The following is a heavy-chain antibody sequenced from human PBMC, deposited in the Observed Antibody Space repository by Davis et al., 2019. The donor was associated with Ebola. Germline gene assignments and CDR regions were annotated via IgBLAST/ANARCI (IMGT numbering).Heavy chain of an antibody. Sequence: SLKISCAASGFTFDDYAMHWVRQAPGKGLEWVSGISWNSGSIGYADSVKGRFTISRDNAKNSLYLQMNSLRAEDTALYYCAKGHDILTGPFDYWGQGTLVTVSS. V-gene: IGHV3-9*01. CDR1: GFTFDDYA. J-gene: IGHJ4*02. CDR3: AKGHDILTGPFDY. D-gene: IGHD3-9*01. CDR2: ISWNSGSI.